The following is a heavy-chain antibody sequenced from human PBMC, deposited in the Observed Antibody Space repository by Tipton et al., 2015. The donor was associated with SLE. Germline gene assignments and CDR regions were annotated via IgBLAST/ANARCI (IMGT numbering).Heavy chain of an antibody. CDR1: GGSISSSGYF. J-gene: IGHJ5*02. D-gene: IGHD3-10*01. CDR2: IYYSGSS. V-gene: IGHV4-61*08. CDR3: ARGGDWFDP. Sequence: TLSLTCTVSGGSISSSGYFWSWIRQPPGKGLEWMGYIYYSGSSNYNPSLKSRVTISVDTSKNQFSLKLSSVTAADTAVYYGARGGDWFDPWGQGTRVTVSS.